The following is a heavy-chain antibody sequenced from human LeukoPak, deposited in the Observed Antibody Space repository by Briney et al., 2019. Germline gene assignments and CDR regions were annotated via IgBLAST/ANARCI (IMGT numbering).Heavy chain of an antibody. CDR2: IYYSGST. D-gene: IGHD5-12*01. V-gene: IGHV4-59*01. Sequence: PSETLSLTCTVSGGSISSYYWSWIRQPPGKGLEWIGYIYYSGSTNYNPSLKTRATISVDTPKNQFSLKLSSVTAADTAVYYCERDLGFHNWFDPWGQGTLVTVS. CDR3: ERDLGFHNWFDP. CDR1: GGSISSYY. J-gene: IGHJ5*02.